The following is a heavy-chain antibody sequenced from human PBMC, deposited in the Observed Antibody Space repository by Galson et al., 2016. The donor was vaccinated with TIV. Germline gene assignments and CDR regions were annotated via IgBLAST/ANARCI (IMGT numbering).Heavy chain of an antibody. CDR2: IDPSDSYT. D-gene: IGHD3-10*01. V-gene: IGHV5-10-1*01. J-gene: IGHJ5*02. CDR1: GSSFTRYW. Sequence: QSGAEVTKPGESLRISCKGSGSSFTRYWINWVRQMPGKGLEWIGRIDPSDSYTNYSPSFQGHVTISVDKSVDTAYLQWSSLKASDTAIYYCARGVSSGSAWLDPWGQGTLVSVSS. CDR3: ARGVSSGSAWLDP.